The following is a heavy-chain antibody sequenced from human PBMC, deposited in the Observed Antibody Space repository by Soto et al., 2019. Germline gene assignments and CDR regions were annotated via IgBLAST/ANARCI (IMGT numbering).Heavy chain of an antibody. Sequence: SETLSLTCRVSDGSISSYYWSWIRQPPGKGLEWIGYIYYSGSTNYNPSLKSRVTISVDTSKNQFSLKLSSVTAADTAVYYCARMSFDPWDGDHPKNNTIFDYWGQGTLVTVSS. CDR1: DGSISSYY. D-gene: IGHD4-17*01. J-gene: IGHJ4*02. CDR3: ARMSFDPWDGDHPKNNTIFDY. CDR2: IYYSGST. V-gene: IGHV4-59*01.